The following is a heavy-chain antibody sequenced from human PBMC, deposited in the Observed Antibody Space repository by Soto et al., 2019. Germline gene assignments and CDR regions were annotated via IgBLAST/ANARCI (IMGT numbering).Heavy chain of an antibody. Sequence: SETLSLTCTVSGGSISSGGYYWSWIRQHPGKGLEWIGYIYYSGSTYYNPSLKSRFTISVDTSKNQFSLKLSSMTAADTAVYYCARASSYYDTLTGPHYYFDHWGQGTLVTVSS. CDR3: ARASSYYDTLTGPHYYFDH. J-gene: IGHJ4*02. V-gene: IGHV4-31*03. CDR1: GGSISSGGYY. D-gene: IGHD3-9*01. CDR2: IYYSGST.